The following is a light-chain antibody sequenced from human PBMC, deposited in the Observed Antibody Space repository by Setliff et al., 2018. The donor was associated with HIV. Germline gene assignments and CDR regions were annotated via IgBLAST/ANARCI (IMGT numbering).Light chain of an antibody. J-gene: IGLJ1*01. CDR1: STDVGTYSL. V-gene: IGLV2-23*02. CDR3: CSYAGSSTYV. CDR2: EVT. Sequence: QSVLAQPASVSGSAGQSTTISCTGTSTDVGTYSLVSWYQQHPAKAPKLIIYEVTKRPSGVSNRFSGSTSGNTAYLTISGLQAEDEADYYCCSYAGSSTYVFGSGTKVTVL.